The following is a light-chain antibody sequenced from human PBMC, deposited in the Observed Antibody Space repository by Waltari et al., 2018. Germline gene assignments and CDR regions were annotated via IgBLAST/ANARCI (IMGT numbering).Light chain of an antibody. Sequence: SYGLTQPPSVSVSPGQTAKINCSGDVLPRQYAAWYRQRPGQAPIMLIYKDSERPSGIPERCSGSRSGTTVTLTISGVQAEDDGDYFCQSTDTNSGTRVFGSGTKVNVL. J-gene: IGLJ1*01. CDR2: KDS. V-gene: IGLV3-25*03. CDR1: VLPRQY. CDR3: QSTDTNSGTRV.